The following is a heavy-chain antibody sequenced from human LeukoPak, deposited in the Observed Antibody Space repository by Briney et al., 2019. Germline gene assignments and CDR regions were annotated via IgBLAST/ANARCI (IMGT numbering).Heavy chain of an antibody. CDR1: GGSNSSGGYY. CDR3: ARSPRGYYMDV. D-gene: IGHD3-16*01. V-gene: IGHV4-31*03. J-gene: IGHJ6*03. CDR2: IFYSGNT. Sequence: SQTLSLTCTVSGGSNSSGGYYWSWISQHPGKGPEFIGYIFYSGNTYYNPSLKSRVTILVDTSKNQFSLKVRSVTAADTAVYYCARSPRGYYMDVWGKGTTVTIS.